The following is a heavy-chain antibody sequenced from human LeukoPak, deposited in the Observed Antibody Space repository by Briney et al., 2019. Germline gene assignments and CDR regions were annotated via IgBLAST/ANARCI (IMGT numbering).Heavy chain of an antibody. J-gene: IGHJ6*04. CDR2: IIPLFGTP. D-gene: IGHD2-15*01. Sequence: SVKVSCKASGGTFSSYTISWVRQAPGQGLEWMGEIIPLFGTPDYAQKFQDRLTITADKSTSTAYMELSSLRSEDTAVYYCASATLRCSGGSCYEMDVWGKGTTVTVSS. CDR1: GGTFSSYT. CDR3: ASATLRCSGGSCYEMDV. V-gene: IGHV1-69*06.